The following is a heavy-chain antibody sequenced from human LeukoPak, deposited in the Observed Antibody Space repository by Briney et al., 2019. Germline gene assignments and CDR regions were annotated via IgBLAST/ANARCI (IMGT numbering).Heavy chain of an antibody. V-gene: IGHV3-15*01. CDR3: TTDLGAPGFYYYYYGMDV. D-gene: IGHD3-16*01. CDR1: GFTFSNAW. Sequence: GGSLRLSCVASGFTFSNAWMSWVRQAPGKGLEWVGRIKSKTDGGTTDYAAPVKGRFTISRDDSKNTLYLQMNSLKTEDTAMYYCTTDLGAPGFYYYYYGMDVWGQGTTVTVSS. CDR2: IKSKTDGGTT. J-gene: IGHJ6*02.